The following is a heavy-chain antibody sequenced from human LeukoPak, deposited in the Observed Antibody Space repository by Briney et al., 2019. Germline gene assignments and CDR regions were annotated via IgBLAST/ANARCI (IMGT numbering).Heavy chain of an antibody. Sequence: ASVKVSCKASGYTFTSYAMHWVRQAPGQRLEWMGWINAGNGNTKYSQKFQGRVTITRDTSASTAYMELSSLRSEDTAVYYCARAPPYGSGSLNWFDPWGQGTLVTVSS. CDR2: INAGNGNT. V-gene: IGHV1-3*01. CDR3: ARAPPYGSGSLNWFDP. J-gene: IGHJ5*02. D-gene: IGHD3-10*01. CDR1: GYTFTSYA.